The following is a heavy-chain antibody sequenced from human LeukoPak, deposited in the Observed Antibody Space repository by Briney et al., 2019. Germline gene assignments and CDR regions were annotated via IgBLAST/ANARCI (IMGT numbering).Heavy chain of an antibody. CDR1: GFTFSNYW. J-gene: IGHJ3*02. D-gene: IGHD1-26*01. Sequence: GGSQRLSCAASGFTFSNYWMNWVRQAPGKGLEWVANIKQDGNEKYYVDSVKGRFTISRDNAKNSLYLQMNSLRAEDTAVYYCARDRYSGGYGGKFAFDIWGQGTMVTVSS. CDR2: IKQDGNEK. CDR3: ARDRYSGGYGGKFAFDI. V-gene: IGHV3-7*01.